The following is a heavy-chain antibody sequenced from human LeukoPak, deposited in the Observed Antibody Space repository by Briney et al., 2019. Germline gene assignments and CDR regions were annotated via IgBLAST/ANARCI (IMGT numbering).Heavy chain of an antibody. CDR3: ASLSYLGGEYLQH. CDR2: IYTSGST. D-gene: IGHD1-26*01. Sequence: SETLSLTCTVSGGSISSYYWSWIRQPAGKGLEWIGRIYTSGSTNYNPSLKNRVTMSVDTSKNQFSLKLSSVTAADTAVYYCASLSYLGGEYLQHWGQGTLVTVSS. V-gene: IGHV4-4*07. CDR1: GGSISSYY. J-gene: IGHJ1*01.